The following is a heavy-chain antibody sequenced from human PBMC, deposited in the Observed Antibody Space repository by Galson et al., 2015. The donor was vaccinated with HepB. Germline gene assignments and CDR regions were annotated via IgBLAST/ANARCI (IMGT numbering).Heavy chain of an antibody. D-gene: IGHD2-15*01. Sequence: SVKVSCKASRVNFNSYSINWVRQVPGQGLEWMGGIIPIFGIGNYAQKFQDRVMINADKSTRTVYMEMSKLTSEDTAMYYCANAGECSGGSCFEGFWGQGTLVTVSS. J-gene: IGHJ4*02. V-gene: IGHV1-69*10. CDR2: IIPIFGIG. CDR1: RVNFNSYS. CDR3: ANAGECSGGSCFEGF.